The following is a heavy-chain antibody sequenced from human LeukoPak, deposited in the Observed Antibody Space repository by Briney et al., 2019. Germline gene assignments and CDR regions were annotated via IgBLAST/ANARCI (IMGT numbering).Heavy chain of an antibody. D-gene: IGHD3-9*01. CDR2: IGGLGHST. J-gene: IGHJ4*02. CDR3: ARAYYDILTGYFSFFDY. CDR1: GFTFTKFA. Sequence: GGSLRLSCAASGFTFTKFAMTWVRQAPGKGLEWVSTIGGLGHSTNYADSVKGRFTISRDNAKNSLYLQMNSLRAEDTAVYYCARAYYDILTGYFSFFDYWGQGTLVTVSS. V-gene: IGHV3-23*01.